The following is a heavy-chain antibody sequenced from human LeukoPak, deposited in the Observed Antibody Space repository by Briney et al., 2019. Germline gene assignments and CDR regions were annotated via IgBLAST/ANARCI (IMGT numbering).Heavy chain of an antibody. J-gene: IGHJ4*02. CDR3: VHSARWGAPSFDY. CDR2: IYWDDDK. D-gene: IGHD3-16*01. CDR1: GLSLSTSGVG. Sequence: NGSGPTLVKAKQTLKLTCTFSGLSLSTSGVGVGWIRQPPGKALEWLALIYWDDDKLYSPSLKSRLTITQDTSKNQVVLTMTNMGPVDTATYYCVHSARWGAPSFDYWGQGTPVTVSS. V-gene: IGHV2-5*02.